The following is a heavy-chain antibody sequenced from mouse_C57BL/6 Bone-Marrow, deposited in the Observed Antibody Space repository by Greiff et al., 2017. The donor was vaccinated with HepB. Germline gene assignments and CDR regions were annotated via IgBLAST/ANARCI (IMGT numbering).Heavy chain of an antibody. CDR1: GFTFSDAW. D-gene: IGHD2-1*01. V-gene: IGHV6-6*01. Sequence: EVKLQESGGGLVQPGGSMKLSCAASGFTFSDAWMDWVRQSPEKGLEWVAEIRNKANNHATYYAESVKGRFTISRDDSKSSVYLQMNSLRAEDTGIYYCIDLLWSPYYAMDYWGQGTSVTVSS. CDR3: IDLLWSPYYAMDY. J-gene: IGHJ4*01. CDR2: IRNKANNHAT.